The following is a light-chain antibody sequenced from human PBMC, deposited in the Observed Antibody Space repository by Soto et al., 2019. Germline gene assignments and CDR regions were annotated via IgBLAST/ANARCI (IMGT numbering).Light chain of an antibody. CDR2: GAS. CDR3: QQYDNSPIT. Sequence: SGLTPYPSNLSLSPGERDTLSCRASQSISSSYLAWYQQKPGQAPRLLIYGASSRATGIPDRFSGSGSGTEFTLTISRLEPEDFAVYYCQQYDNSPITFGQGTRLEIK. V-gene: IGKV3-20*01. CDR1: QSISSSY. J-gene: IGKJ5*01.